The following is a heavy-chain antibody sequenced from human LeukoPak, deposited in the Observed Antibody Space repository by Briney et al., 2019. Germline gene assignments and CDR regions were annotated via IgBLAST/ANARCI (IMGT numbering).Heavy chain of an antibody. CDR3: ARDQEGFDY. CDR1: GYTFTNNY. CDR2: IYPKDGST. Sequence: ASVKVSCKASGYTFTNNYLHWVGQDPGQGLEWMGMIYPKDGSTGYAKNSQGRVTVTRDTSTTTVHLELRGLRSEDTAVYYCARDQEGFDYWGQGTVVTVSS. V-gene: IGHV1-46*01. J-gene: IGHJ4*02.